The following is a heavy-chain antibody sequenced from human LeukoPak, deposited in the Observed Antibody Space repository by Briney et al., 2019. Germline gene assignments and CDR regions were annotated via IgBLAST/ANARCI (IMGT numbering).Heavy chain of an antibody. CDR1: GFTFSSYS. J-gene: IGHJ3*02. D-gene: IGHD3-22*01. CDR2: ISSNSSTM. CDR3: ARDHHRRLYDSQARDTFDI. Sequence: PGGSLRLSCAASGFTFSSYSMNWVRQAPGKGLEWVSYISSNSSTMYYADSVKGRFSISRDNAKNSLYLQMNSLRAEDTAVYYCARDHHRRLYDSQARDTFDIWGQGTMVTVSS. V-gene: IGHV3-48*01.